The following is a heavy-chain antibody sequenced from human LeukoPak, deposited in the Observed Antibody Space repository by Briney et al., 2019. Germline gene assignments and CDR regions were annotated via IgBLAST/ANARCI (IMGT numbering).Heavy chain of an antibody. V-gene: IGHV3-53*01. Sequence: PGGSLRLSCAASGFTVISTYMSWVRQGPGKGLDCLSVFSAGGSTFYADSVRGRFTTSRDNSKNTLYLQMDSLRAEDTAVYYCAGRSVSSRSGDFDYWGQGTLVTVSS. D-gene: IGHD6-25*01. CDR3: AGRSVSSRSGDFDY. CDR1: GFTVISTY. CDR2: FSAGGST. J-gene: IGHJ4*02.